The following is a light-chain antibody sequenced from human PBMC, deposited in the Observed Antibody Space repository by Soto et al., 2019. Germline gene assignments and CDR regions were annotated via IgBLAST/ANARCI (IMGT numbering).Light chain of an antibody. CDR3: QHYGGSSWT. CDR1: QSAISN. J-gene: IGKJ1*01. Sequence: EIVMTQSPATLSVSPGERVTLSCRASQSAISNLAWYQQKPGQTPRLLIYDASTRATDIPARFSGSGSGTDFTLTISRLEPEDFAVYYCQHYGGSSWTFGQGTKVDIK. CDR2: DAS. V-gene: IGKV3-15*01.